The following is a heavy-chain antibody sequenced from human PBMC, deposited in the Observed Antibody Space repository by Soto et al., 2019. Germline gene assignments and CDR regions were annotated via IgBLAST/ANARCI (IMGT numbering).Heavy chain of an antibody. V-gene: IGHV3-33*03. J-gene: IGHJ6*02. CDR1: GFRLSTYG. CDR2: IWNDGTNK. CDR3: ARALGTGTGYHNLLLYYYGLDV. Sequence: HPGGSLRLSCTASGFRLSTYGMHWVRRAPGKGLEWVAVIWNDGTNKYQAVSVKGRFTVSRDNSKNTLYLQMNSLRVEDTAVYYCARALGTGTGYHNLLLYYYGLDVWGQGTTVTVSS. D-gene: IGHD3-9*01.